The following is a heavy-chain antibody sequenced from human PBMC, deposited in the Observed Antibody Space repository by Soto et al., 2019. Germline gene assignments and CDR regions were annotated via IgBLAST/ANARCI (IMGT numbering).Heavy chain of an antibody. J-gene: IGHJ3*02. Sequence: PSETLSLTCTVSGGSISSYYWSWIRQPPGKGLEWIGYIYYSGSTNDNPSLKSRVTISVDTSKNQFSLKLSSVTAADTALYYCARSGDYGAFAIWGQGTMVTVS. CDR1: GGSISSYY. V-gene: IGHV4-59*01. CDR3: ARSGDYGAFAI. D-gene: IGHD4-17*01. CDR2: IYYSGST.